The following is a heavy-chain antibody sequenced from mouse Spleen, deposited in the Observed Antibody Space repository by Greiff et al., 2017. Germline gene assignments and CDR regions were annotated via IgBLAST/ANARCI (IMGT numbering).Heavy chain of an antibody. V-gene: IGHV1-82*01. CDR1: GYAFSSSW. D-gene: IGHD4-1*01. CDR2: IYPGDGDT. Sequence: QVQLQQSGPELVKPGASVKISCKASGYAFSSSWMNWVKQRPGQGLEWIGRIYPGDGDTNYNGKFKGKATLTADESSSTAYMQLSSLTSVDSAVYFCARGGLTGTTFAYWGQGTLVTVSA. CDR3: ARGGLTGTTFAY. J-gene: IGHJ3*01.